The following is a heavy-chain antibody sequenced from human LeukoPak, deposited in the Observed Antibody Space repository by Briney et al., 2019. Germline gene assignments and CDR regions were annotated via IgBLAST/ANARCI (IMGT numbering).Heavy chain of an antibody. V-gene: IGHV1-18*01. J-gene: IGHJ6*03. CDR3: ARVSPQWLVELGYMDV. CDR1: GYTFTSYG. Sequence: ASVKVSCKASGYTFTSYGISWVRQAPGQGLGWMGWISAYNGNTNYAQKLQGRVTMTTDTSTSTAYMELRSLRSDDTAVYYCARVSPQWLVELGYMDVWAKGPRSPSP. D-gene: IGHD6-19*01. CDR2: ISAYNGNT.